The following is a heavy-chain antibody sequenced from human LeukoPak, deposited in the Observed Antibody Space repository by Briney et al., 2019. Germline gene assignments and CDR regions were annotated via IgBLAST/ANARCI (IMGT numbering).Heavy chain of an antibody. CDR1: GYSFTTYW. CDR3: ARPAMASNAFYI. Sequence: GESLKISCEGSGYSFTTYWIGWGRQMRGKVLEWMGLIYPGDSKNRYSPSFQGQVTISADKSISTAYLQWRSLKASDSAMYYCARPAMASNAFYIWGQGIMVTVSS. J-gene: IGHJ3*02. CDR2: IYPGDSKN. V-gene: IGHV5-51*01. D-gene: IGHD5-24*01.